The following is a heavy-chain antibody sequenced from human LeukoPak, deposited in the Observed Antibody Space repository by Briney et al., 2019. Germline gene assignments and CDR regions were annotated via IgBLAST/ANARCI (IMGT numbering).Heavy chain of an antibody. CDR2: IWYDGGNK. D-gene: IGHD4-17*01. CDR1: GFTFSSYG. J-gene: IGHJ4*02. V-gene: IGHV3-33*01. CDR3: ATDTVTTSSLDY. Sequence: GGSLRLSCAASGFTFSSYGMHWVRQAPGKGLEWVAVIWYDGGNKYYADSVKGRFTISRDNSKNTLYLQMNSLRAEDTAVYYCATDTVTTSSLDYWGQGTLVTVSS.